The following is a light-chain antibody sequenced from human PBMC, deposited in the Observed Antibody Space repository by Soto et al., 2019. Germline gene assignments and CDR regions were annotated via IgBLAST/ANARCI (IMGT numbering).Light chain of an antibody. Sequence: EIVLTQSPGTLSLSPGERATLSCRASQSVSSTYLAWYQQKPGQPPSLLINGASTRATGIQDSFSGSGSGTDFTLTISRLEPEDFAVYYCQQYGSSSQTFGQGTKVEIK. CDR1: QSVSSTY. J-gene: IGKJ1*01. V-gene: IGKV3-20*01. CDR2: GAS. CDR3: QQYGSSSQT.